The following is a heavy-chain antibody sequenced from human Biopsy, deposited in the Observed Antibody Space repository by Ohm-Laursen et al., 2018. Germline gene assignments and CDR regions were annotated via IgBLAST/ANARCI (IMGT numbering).Heavy chain of an antibody. Sequence: GTLSLTCRVSGVYISDYYWSWIRQPPGKGLEWIGHIYYSVMTNYNPSLQSRVSISVDTSRNQVSLTLSSVTAADTAVYYCARDSGILNYGNFKYYHYYGMDVWGQGTKVTVSS. CDR1: GVYISDYY. V-gene: IGHV4-59*01. D-gene: IGHD4-11*01. CDR3: ARDSGILNYGNFKYYHYYGMDV. CDR2: IYYSVMT. J-gene: IGHJ6*02.